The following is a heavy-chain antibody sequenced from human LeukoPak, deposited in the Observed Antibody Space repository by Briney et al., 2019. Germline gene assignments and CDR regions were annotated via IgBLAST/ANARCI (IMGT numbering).Heavy chain of an antibody. CDR2: INHSGST. Sequence: PSETLSLTCAVYGGSFSGYYWSWIRQPPGKGLEWIGEINHSGSTNYNPSLKSRVTISVDTSKNQFSLKLSSVTAADTAVYYCARLLASGSLCDYWGQGTLVTVSS. CDR1: GGSFSGYY. CDR3: ARLLASGSLCDY. D-gene: IGHD3-10*01. J-gene: IGHJ4*02. V-gene: IGHV4-34*01.